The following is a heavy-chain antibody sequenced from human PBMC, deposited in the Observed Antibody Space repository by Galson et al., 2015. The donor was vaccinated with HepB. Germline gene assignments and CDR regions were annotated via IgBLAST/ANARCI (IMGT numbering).Heavy chain of an antibody. V-gene: IGHV3-30-3*01. Sequence: SLRLSCAASGFTFSSYAMHWVRQAPGKGLEWVAVISYDGSNKYYADSVKGRFTISRDNSKNTLYLQMNSLRAEDTAVYYCAREEGGSYGMDVWGQGTTVTVSS. CDR1: GFTFSSYA. D-gene: IGHD3-16*01. J-gene: IGHJ6*02. CDR2: ISYDGSNK. CDR3: AREEGGSYGMDV.